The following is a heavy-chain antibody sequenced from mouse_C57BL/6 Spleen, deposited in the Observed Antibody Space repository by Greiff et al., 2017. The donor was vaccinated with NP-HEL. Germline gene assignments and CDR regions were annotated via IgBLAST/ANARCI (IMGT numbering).Heavy chain of an antibody. V-gene: IGHV2-2*01. CDR2: IWSGGST. CDR1: GFSLTSYG. CDR3: ARKDDGYLYYYAMDY. D-gene: IGHD2-3*01. Sequence: QVQLKESGPGLVQPSQSLSITCTVSGFSLTSYGVHWVRQSPGKGLEWLGVIWSGGSTDYNAAFISRLSISKDNSKSQVFFKMNSLQADDTAIYYCARKDDGYLYYYAMDYWGQGTSVTVSS. J-gene: IGHJ4*01.